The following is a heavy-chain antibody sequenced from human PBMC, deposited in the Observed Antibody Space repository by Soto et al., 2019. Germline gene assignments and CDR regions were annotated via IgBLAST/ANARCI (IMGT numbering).Heavy chain of an antibody. V-gene: IGHV1-18*01. CDR1: GYTFTSYG. CDR3: ARDRPAAGPTFGPDDWFDP. CDR2: ISAYNGNT. J-gene: IGHJ5*02. Sequence: GASVKVSCKASGYTFTSYGISWVRRAPGQGLEWMGWISAYNGNTNYAQKLQGRVTMTTDTSTSTAYMELRSLRSDDTAVYYCARDRPAAGPTFGPDDWFDPWGQGTLVTVSS. D-gene: IGHD6-13*01.